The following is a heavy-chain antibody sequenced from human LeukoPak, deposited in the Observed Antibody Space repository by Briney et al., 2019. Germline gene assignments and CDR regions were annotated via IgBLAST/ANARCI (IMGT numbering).Heavy chain of an antibody. Sequence: GGPLRLSCGASGFNFSSYAMHWVRQAPGEGLEYVSAITTDGGSTYYAHSVKGRFTISRDKSKNTLYLQMGSLRAEDMAVYYCARGKGIYCGGDCSSLDYWGQGTLVTVSS. V-gene: IGHV3-64*01. D-gene: IGHD2-21*02. CDR2: ITTDGGST. CDR3: ARGKGIYCGGDCSSLDY. J-gene: IGHJ4*02. CDR1: GFNFSSYA.